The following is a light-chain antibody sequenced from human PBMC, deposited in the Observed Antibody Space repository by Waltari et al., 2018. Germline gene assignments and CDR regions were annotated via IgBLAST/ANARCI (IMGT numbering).Light chain of an antibody. V-gene: IGKV1-39*01. J-gene: IGKJ4*01. CDR3: QQSYSTPLT. CDR1: QNINNY. Sequence: DIQMTQSPSYLSASVGDPVTITCRASQNINNYLSSYQQRPGKAPKLLIYAASALQSGVPSRFSGRGSATDYTLTIISLQPEDSATYFCQQSYSTPLTFGGGTKVEIK. CDR2: AAS.